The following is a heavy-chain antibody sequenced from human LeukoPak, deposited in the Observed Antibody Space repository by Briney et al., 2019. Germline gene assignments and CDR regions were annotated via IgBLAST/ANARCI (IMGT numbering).Heavy chain of an antibody. Sequence: ASVTVSYMRSVYSSNNCGISWVQQAPGQGREWIGWISPYHSHRKYADKFQGRVTMVTDTSTTTSYMELRSLRSDDTAVYFCANVAKGRYFFYYMDVWGKGTTVTVS. CDR1: VYSSNNCG. D-gene: IGHD2-15*01. CDR2: ISPYHSHR. V-gene: IGHV1-18*01. CDR3: ANVAKGRYFFYYMDV. J-gene: IGHJ6*03.